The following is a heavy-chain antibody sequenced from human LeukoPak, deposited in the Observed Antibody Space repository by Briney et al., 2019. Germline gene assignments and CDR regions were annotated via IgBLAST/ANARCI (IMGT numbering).Heavy chain of an antibody. J-gene: IGHJ3*02. Sequence: SETLSLTCTVSDGSISSSSYYWGWIRQPPGKGLEWIGSIYYSGSTYYNPSLKSRVTISVDTSKNQFSLELSSVTAADTAVYYCARHTRSEVSIAARRTRFDAFDILGQGTMVTVSS. CDR3: ARHTRSEVSIAARRTRFDAFDI. CDR2: IYYSGST. D-gene: IGHD6-6*01. CDR1: DGSISSSSYY. V-gene: IGHV4-39*01.